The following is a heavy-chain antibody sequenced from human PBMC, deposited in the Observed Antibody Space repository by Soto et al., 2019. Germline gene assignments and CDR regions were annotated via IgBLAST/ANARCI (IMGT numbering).Heavy chain of an antibody. V-gene: IGHV3-21*01. CDR2: ISSSSSYI. Sequence: PGGSLRLSCAASGFTFSSYSMNWVRQAPGKGLEWVSSISSSSSYIYYADSVKGRFTISRDNAKNPLYLQMNSLRAEDTAVYYCARDSYDSSGYYRYWGQGTLVTVSS. D-gene: IGHD3-22*01. J-gene: IGHJ4*02. CDR3: ARDSYDSSGYYRY. CDR1: GFTFSSYS.